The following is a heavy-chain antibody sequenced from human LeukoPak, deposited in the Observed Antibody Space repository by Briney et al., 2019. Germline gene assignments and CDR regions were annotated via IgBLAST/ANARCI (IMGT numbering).Heavy chain of an antibody. CDR1: GFTFSSYS. D-gene: IGHD3-10*01. CDR2: ISSSSSYI. CDR3: ARDMVRDDFDY. J-gene: IGHJ4*02. V-gene: IGHV3-21*01. Sequence: GXSLRLSCAASGFTFSSYSMNWVRQAPGKGLEWVSSISSSSSYIYYADSVKGRFTISRDNAKNSLYLQMNSLRAEDTAVYYCARDMVRDDFDYWGQGTLVTVSS.